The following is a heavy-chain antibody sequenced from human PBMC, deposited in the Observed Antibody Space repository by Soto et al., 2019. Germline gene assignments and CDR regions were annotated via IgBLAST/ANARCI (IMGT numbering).Heavy chain of an antibody. Sequence: EVQLVETGGGLIQPGGSLRLSCAASGFSVRGKYMSWVRQAPGKGLEWVSITYAGGTTYYADSVKGRFTISRANSKNTLYLQMNSLRAEDTGMYYCARGPFEYYAMAVWSQGTTVTVSS. CDR1: GFSVRGKY. CDR2: TYAGGTT. J-gene: IGHJ6*02. CDR3: ARGPFEYYAMAV. V-gene: IGHV3-53*02.